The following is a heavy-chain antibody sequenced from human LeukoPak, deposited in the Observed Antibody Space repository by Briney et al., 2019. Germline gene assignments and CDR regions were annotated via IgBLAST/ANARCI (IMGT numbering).Heavy chain of an antibody. CDR1: GGSISSSGYY. J-gene: IGHJ4*02. CDR2: IYTSGST. CDR3: AREMEFRG. V-gene: IGHV4-61*02. D-gene: IGHD3-10*01. Sequence: PSETLSLTCTVSGGSISSSGYYWGWIRQPPGKGLEWIGLIYTSGSTKYNPSLKSRVTISVDTSKNQFSLNLSSVTAADTAVYYCAREMEFRGGGQGTLVTVSS.